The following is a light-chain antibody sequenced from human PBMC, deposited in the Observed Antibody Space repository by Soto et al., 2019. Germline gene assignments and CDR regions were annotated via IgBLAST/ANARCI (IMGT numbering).Light chain of an antibody. CDR3: QQYHIYSGT. Sequence: DIQMTQSPSTGSASVGDRVTITCRASQTIDSWLAWYQQRPGKPPNLLIYKASTLASGVPSRFSGSGSGTEFTLTINSLQPDDFATYYCQQYHIYSGTFGQGTKV. CDR2: KAS. V-gene: IGKV1-5*03. CDR1: QTIDSW. J-gene: IGKJ1*01.